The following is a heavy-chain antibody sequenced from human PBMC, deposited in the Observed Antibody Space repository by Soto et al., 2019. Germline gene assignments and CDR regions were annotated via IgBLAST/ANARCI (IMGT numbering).Heavy chain of an antibody. CDR1: GGSISSGGYY. D-gene: IGHD3-22*01. CDR3: ARTKGYYYDSSGPAGWFDP. J-gene: IGHJ5*02. V-gene: IGHV4-31*03. CDR2: IYYSGST. Sequence: PSETLSLTCTVSGGSISSGGYYWSWIRQHPGKGLEWIGYIYYSGSTYYNPSLKSRVTISVDTSKIQFSLKLSSVTAADTAVYYCARTKGYYYDSSGPAGWFDPWGQGTLVTVSS.